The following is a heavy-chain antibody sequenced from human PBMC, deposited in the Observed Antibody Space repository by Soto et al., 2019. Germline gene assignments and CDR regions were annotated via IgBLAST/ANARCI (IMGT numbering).Heavy chain of an antibody. J-gene: IGHJ4*02. CDR2: INPNSGGT. D-gene: IGHD1-1*01. Sequence: ASVKVSCKASGYTFTGYYMPWVRQAPGQGLEWMGWINPNSGGTNYAQKFQGRVTMTRDTSISTAYMELSRLRSDDTAVYYCARDRDNWNDYYFDYWGQGTLVTVSS. V-gene: IGHV1-2*02. CDR3: ARDRDNWNDYYFDY. CDR1: GYTFTGYY.